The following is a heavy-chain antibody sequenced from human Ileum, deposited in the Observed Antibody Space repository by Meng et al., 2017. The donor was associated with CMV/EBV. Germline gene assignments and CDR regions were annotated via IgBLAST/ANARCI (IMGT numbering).Heavy chain of an antibody. V-gene: IGHV3-23*03. CDR3: AKGGHYYDSSDYDLWDY. J-gene: IGHJ4*02. D-gene: IGHD3-22*01. Sequence: GGSLRLSCAASGFTFSSYAMSWVRQAPGKGLEWVSVIYSGGTSTYYADSVKGRFTISRDNSKNTLYLQMNSLRAEDTAVYYCAKGGHYYDSSDYDLWDYWGQRTLVIVSS. CDR1: GFTFSSYA. CDR2: IYSGGTST.